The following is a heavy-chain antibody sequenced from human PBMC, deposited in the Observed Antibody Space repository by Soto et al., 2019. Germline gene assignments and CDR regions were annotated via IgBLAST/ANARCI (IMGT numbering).Heavy chain of an antibody. V-gene: IGHV4-4*07. D-gene: IGHD3-22*01. CDR2: IYTTGST. CDR1: GGSISSYY. J-gene: IGHJ5*01. CDR3: ARMGYGTTYNGGYYLFDS. Sequence: SETLSLTCTVSGGSISSYYWNWIRQPAGKGLEWIGRIYTTGSTNYNPSLKSRVTMSVDTSKNQFSLRLNSVTAADTAVYYCARMGYGTTYNGGYYLFDSWGQGTLVTVSS.